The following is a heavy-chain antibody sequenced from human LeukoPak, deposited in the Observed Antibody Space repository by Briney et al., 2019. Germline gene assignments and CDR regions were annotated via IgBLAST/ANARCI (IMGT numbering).Heavy chain of an antibody. V-gene: IGHV3-23*01. CDR1: GFSFSIYA. D-gene: IGHD1-14*01. J-gene: IGHJ4*02. CDR3: AKDRVPDGVWEIHY. CDR2: IIGSAEEM. Sequence: GGSLRLSCVASGFSFSIYAMNWVRQAPGEGLEWVSGIIGSAEEMYVADSVKGRFTISRDNSKNTLYLQMTSLRAEDTAVYYCAKDRVPDGVWEIHYWGQGTLVTVSS.